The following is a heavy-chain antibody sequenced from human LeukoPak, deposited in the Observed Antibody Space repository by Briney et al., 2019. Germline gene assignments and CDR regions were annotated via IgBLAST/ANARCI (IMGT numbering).Heavy chain of an antibody. J-gene: IGHJ1*01. V-gene: IGHV4-39*07. CDR1: GFTFSSYS. D-gene: IGHD1-26*01. Sequence: KPGGSLRLSCAASGFTFSSYSMNWIRQPPGKGLEWIGSIYYSGSTYYNPSLKSRVTISVDTSKNQFSLKLSSVTAADTAVYYCARVLGLVWEDFQHWGQGTLVTVSS. CDR2: IYYSGST. CDR3: ARVLGLVWEDFQH.